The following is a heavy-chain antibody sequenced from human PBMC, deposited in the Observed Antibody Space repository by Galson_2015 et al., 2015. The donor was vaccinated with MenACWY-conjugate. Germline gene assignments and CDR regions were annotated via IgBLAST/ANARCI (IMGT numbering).Heavy chain of an antibody. Sequence: NTYYNPSLKSRVSISIDTSKNQFSLRLRSVNAADTAIYYCARRSLGDAFDVWGQGTMVTVS. J-gene: IGHJ3*01. V-gene: IGHV4/OR15-8*02. CDR2: NT. CDR3: ARRSLGDAFDV.